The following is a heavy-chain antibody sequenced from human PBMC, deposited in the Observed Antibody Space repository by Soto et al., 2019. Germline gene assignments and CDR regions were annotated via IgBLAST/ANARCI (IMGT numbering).Heavy chain of an antibody. CDR3: AASIFYYGMDV. V-gene: IGHV5-51*01. CDR1: GYTCITYL. J-gene: IGHJ6*02. Sequence: VSLQISCRGSGYTCITYLIGLVRQMPGKGPEWMGIIYPGDSDTKYNPSFQGQVTISADKSITTTYLQWSSLKASDTAIYYCAASIFYYGMDVWGQGTTVTVSS. CDR2: IYPGDSDT.